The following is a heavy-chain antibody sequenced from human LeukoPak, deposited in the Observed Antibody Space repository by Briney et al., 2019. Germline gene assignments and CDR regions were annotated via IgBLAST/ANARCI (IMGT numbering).Heavy chain of an antibody. D-gene: IGHD1-26*01. CDR1: GGTFSSYA. CDR2: IIPILGIA. Sequence: SVKVSRKASGGTFSSYAISWVRQAPGQGLEWMGRIIPILGIANYAQKFQGRVTITADKSTSTAYMELSSLRSEDTAVYYCARVIVGATGYYFDYWGQGTLVTVSS. CDR3: ARVIVGATGYYFDY. J-gene: IGHJ4*02. V-gene: IGHV1-69*04.